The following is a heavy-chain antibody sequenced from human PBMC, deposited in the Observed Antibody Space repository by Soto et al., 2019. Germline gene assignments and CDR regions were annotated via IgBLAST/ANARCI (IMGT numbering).Heavy chain of an antibody. D-gene: IGHD5-12*01. CDR1: GFSLSTSGVG. V-gene: IGHV2-5*02. Sequence: QITLEESGPTLVKPTQTLTLTCTFSGFSLSTSGVGVGCIRQPPGKALEWLALIYWDDVKRYSPSLKSRLTITQDTSKNQVVLTMTNMDHVDTATYYCAHRLKNKRGYDCYYFDHWGQGTLVTVSS. CDR3: AHRLKNKRGYDCYYFDH. CDR2: IYWDDVK. J-gene: IGHJ4*02.